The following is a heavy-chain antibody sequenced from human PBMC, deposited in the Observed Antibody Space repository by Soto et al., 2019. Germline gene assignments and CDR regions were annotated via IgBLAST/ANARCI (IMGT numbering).Heavy chain of an antibody. CDR1: GGSISSGDYY. D-gene: IGHD4-17*01. V-gene: IGHV4-30-4*01. CDR3: ASDRNDYGDYVTSANWFDP. Sequence: SETLSLTCTVSGGSISSGDYYWSWIRQPPGKGLEWIGYIYYSGSTYYNPSLKSRVTISVDTSKNQFSLKLSSVTAADTAVYYCASDRNDYGDYVTSANWFDPWGQGTLVTVAS. J-gene: IGHJ5*02. CDR2: IYYSGST.